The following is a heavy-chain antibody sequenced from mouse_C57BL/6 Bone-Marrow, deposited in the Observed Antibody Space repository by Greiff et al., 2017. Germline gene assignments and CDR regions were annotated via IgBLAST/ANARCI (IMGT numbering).Heavy chain of an antibody. CDR2: ISDGGSYT. J-gene: IGHJ2*01. CDR3: AREGY. V-gene: IGHV5-4*01. CDR1: GFTFSSYA. Sequence: EVMLVESGGGLVKPGGSLKLSCAASGFTFSSYAMSWVRQTPEKRLEWVATISDGGSYTYYPDNVKGRFTISRDNAKNNLYLQMSHLKSEDTAMYYCAREGYWGQGTTLTVSS.